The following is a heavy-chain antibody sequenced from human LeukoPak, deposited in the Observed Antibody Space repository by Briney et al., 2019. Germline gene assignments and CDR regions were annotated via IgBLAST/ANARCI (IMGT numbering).Heavy chain of an antibody. CDR2: ISGSGGST. D-gene: IGHD4-17*01. V-gene: IGHV3-23*01. CDR3: AKELLFSSDYGNDY. Sequence: GSLRLSCAASGFTFSSYAMSWVRPAPGKGLEWVSAISGSGGSTYYADSVKGRFTISRDNSKNTLYLQMNSLRAEDTAVYYCAKELLFSSDYGNDYWGQGTLVTVSS. J-gene: IGHJ4*02. CDR1: GFTFSSYA.